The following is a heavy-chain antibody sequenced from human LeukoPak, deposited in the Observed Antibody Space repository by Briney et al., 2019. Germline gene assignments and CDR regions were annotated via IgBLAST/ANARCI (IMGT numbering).Heavy chain of an antibody. CDR3: ARDQAGFVELGRGRFDP. CDR1: GDTFTSYG. Sequence: ASVKVSCKASGDTFTSYGISWVRQAPGQGLEWMGWISAYNGNTNYAQKLQGRVTMTTDTSTSTAYMELRSLRSDDTAVYYCARDQAGFVELGRGRFDPWRQGTLVTVSS. D-gene: IGHD1-26*01. V-gene: IGHV1-18*01. J-gene: IGHJ5*02. CDR2: ISAYNGNT.